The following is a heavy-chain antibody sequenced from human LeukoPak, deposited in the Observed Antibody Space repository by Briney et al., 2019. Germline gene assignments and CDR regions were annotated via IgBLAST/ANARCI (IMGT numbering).Heavy chain of an antibody. J-gene: IGHJ4*02. Sequence: GGSLRLSCAASGFTFSSYSMNWVRQAPGKGLEWVSYISSSGSTIYYADSVKGRFTISRDNAKNSLYLQMNSLRAEDTAVYYCARDGPGGSSHYWGQGTLVTVSS. CDR3: ARDGPGGSSHY. CDR1: GFTFSSYS. D-gene: IGHD1-26*01. V-gene: IGHV3-48*04. CDR2: ISSSGSTI.